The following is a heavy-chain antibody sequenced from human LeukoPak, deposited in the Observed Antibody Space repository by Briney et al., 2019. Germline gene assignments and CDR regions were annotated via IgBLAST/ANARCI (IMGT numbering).Heavy chain of an antibody. CDR1: GYTFTSYY. V-gene: IGHV1-46*01. CDR2: INPSGGST. CDR3: ARVRLPCSGGSCYPGDY. Sequence: GASVKVSCKASGYTFTSYYMHWVRQAPGQGLEWMGIINPSGGSTSYAQKFQGRVTMTRDTSTSTVYMELSSLRSEDTAVYYCARVRLPCSGGSCYPGDYWGQGTLVTVSS. J-gene: IGHJ4*02. D-gene: IGHD2-15*01.